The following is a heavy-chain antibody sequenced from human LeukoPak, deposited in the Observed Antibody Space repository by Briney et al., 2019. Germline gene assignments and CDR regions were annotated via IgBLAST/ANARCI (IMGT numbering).Heavy chain of an antibody. CDR3: ARVREPRNYDAFDI. Sequence: ASVKVSCKASGYTFTGYYMHWVRQAPGQGLEWMGWINPNSGGTNYAQKFQGRVTMTRDTSISTAYMELSRLRSDDTAVYCCARVREPRNYDAFDIWGQGTMVTVSS. J-gene: IGHJ3*02. CDR1: GYTFTGYY. D-gene: IGHD1-26*01. V-gene: IGHV1-2*02. CDR2: INPNSGGT.